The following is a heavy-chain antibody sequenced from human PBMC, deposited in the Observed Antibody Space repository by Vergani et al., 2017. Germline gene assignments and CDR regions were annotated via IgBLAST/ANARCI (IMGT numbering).Heavy chain of an antibody. CDR3: ARARYYDYVWGSYRYPLFDY. Sequence: QVQLVQSGAEVKKPGASVKVSCKASGYTFTGYYMHWVRQATGQGLEWMGWINPNSGGTNYAQKFQGRVTMTRDTSISTAYMELSRLRSDDTAVYYCARARYYDYVWGSYRYPLFDYWGQGTLVTVSS. D-gene: IGHD3-16*02. V-gene: IGHV1-2*02. CDR2: INPNSGGT. CDR1: GYTFTGYY. J-gene: IGHJ4*02.